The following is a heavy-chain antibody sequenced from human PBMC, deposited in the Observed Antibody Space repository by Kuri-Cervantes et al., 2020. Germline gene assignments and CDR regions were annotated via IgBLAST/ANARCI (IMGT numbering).Heavy chain of an antibody. J-gene: IGHJ4*02. V-gene: IGHV4-38-2*02. CDR3: ARAPWLGATTPPDY. D-gene: IGHD1-26*01. CDR1: AYSISGSYS. CDR2: IYHIANT. Sequence: SETLSLTCSVSAYSISGSYSWGWIRQPPGKGLEWIGSIYHIANTYYNPSLRSRVTISVDTSKNQFSLKLSSVTAADTAVYYCARAPWLGATTPPDYWGQGTLVTVSS.